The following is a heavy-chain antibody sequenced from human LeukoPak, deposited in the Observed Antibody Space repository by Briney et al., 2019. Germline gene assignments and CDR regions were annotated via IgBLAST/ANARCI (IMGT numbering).Heavy chain of an antibody. CDR1: GFTFTSYW. J-gene: IGHJ6*02. D-gene: IGHD3/OR15-3a*01. CDR3: ARILEGYYYFGLDV. V-gene: IGHV3-74*01. Sequence: GGSLRLSCAASGFTFTSYWIHWVRQVPGKGLEWVSRIDGDGSSRSYADSVQGRFTISRDNGKKTVFLQMNSLSAEDTAVYYCARILEGYYYFGLDVWGQGTTVIVSS. CDR2: IDGDGSSR.